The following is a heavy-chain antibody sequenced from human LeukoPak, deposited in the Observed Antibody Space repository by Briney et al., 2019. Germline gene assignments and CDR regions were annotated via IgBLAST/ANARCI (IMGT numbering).Heavy chain of an antibody. CDR2: ISYDGSNK. V-gene: IGHV3-30*04. CDR3: ARDRYGDYLAEYFQH. D-gene: IGHD4-17*01. Sequence: SGGSLRLSCGASGFTFSSYAMHWVRQAPGKGLEWVAVISYDGSNKYYADSVKGRFTISRDNSKNTLYLQMNSLRAEDTAVYYCARDRYGDYLAEYFQHWGQGTLVTVSS. J-gene: IGHJ1*01. CDR1: GFTFSSYA.